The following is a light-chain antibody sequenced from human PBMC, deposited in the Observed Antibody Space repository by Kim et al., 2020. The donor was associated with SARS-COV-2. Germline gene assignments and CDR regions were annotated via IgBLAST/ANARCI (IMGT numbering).Light chain of an antibody. Sequence: DIQMTQSPSSLSASVGDRVTITCRASQGIRNDLAWFQQIPGKAPKSLIYAASTLEGGVPSKFSGSGFGTEFTLTISSLQPEDSATYYCHQYGSYPFTFSGGTKVDIK. J-gene: IGKJ4*01. CDR3: HQYGSYPFT. V-gene: IGKV1-16*02. CDR1: QGIRND. CDR2: AAS.